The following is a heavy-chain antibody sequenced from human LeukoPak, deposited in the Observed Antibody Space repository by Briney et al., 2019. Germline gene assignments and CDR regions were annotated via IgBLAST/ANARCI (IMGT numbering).Heavy chain of an antibody. Sequence: PERSLRLSCAASGLTFSSYSMNWVRQAPGKGLEWVSSISSSSSYIYYADSVKGRFTISRDNAKNSLYLQMNSLRAEDTAVYYYARDQAARPLKGLEDWGQGTLVTVSS. D-gene: IGHD6-6*01. CDR2: ISSSSSYI. CDR3: ARDQAARPLKGLED. J-gene: IGHJ4*02. V-gene: IGHV3-21*01. CDR1: GLTFSSYS.